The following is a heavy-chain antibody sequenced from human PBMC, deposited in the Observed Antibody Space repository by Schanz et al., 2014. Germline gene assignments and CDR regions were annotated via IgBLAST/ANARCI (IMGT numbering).Heavy chain of an antibody. J-gene: IGHJ5*01. CDR1: GGFISSINW. D-gene: IGHD4-17*01. CDR3: ARSPGDFPGWFDS. V-gene: IGHV4-4*02. CDR2: INNSGST. Sequence: QVQLQESGPGLVKPSGTLSLTCAVSGGFISSINWWSWVRQSPGTGLEWIGEINNSGSTNYNPSLKSRVTRSLDKSKGQFSLTLNAVTAADTAVYYCARSPGDFPGWFDSWGQGTLVTVSS.